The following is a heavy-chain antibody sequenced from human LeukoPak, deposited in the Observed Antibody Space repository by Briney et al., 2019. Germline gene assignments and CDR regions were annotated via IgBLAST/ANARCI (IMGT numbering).Heavy chain of an antibody. J-gene: IGHJ4*02. CDR3: ARVITMVRGVVDFDY. V-gene: IGHV1-18*01. CDR1: GYTFTSYG. D-gene: IGHD3-10*01. Sequence: GASVKVSCTASGYTFTSYGISWVRQAPGQGLEWMGWISAYNGNTNYAQKLQGRVTMTTDTSTRTAYMELRSLRYDKPDLYYYARVITMVRGVVDFDYWGQGTLVTVSS. CDR2: ISAYNGNT.